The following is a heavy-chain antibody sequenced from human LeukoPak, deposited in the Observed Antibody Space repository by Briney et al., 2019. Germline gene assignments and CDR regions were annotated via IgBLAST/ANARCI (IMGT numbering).Heavy chain of an antibody. J-gene: IGHJ5*02. V-gene: IGHV4-59*01. CDR3: ARSPGYDILTGYCNWFDP. Sequence: SETLSLTCPVYGGSISSYYWSWIRQLPGKGLGWIGCIYYSGRNDYNPSLKSRVTISVDTSKNQFSLKLSSVTAADTAVYYCARSPGYDILTGYCNWFDPWGQGTLVTVSS. D-gene: IGHD3-9*01. CDR2: IYYSGRN. CDR1: GGSISSYY.